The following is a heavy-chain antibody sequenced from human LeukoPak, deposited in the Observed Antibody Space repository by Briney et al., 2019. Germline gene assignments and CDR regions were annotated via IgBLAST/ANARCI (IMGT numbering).Heavy chain of an antibody. J-gene: IGHJ3*02. D-gene: IGHD1-14*01. CDR2: IYSCGST. CDR3: ARHEWGITNAFDI. CDR1: GFTFSSYA. V-gene: IGHV3-66*04. Sequence: GGSLRLSCAASGFTFSSYAMSWVRQAPGKGLEWCSVIYSCGSTYYADSVKGRFTISRDNSKNTLYLQMNSLRAEDTAVYYCARHEWGITNAFDIWGQGTMVTVSS.